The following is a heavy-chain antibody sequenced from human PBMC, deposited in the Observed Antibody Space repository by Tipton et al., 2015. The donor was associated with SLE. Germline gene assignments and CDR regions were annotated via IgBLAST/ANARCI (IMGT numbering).Heavy chain of an antibody. CDR1: GGSISSGSYY. CDR2: IYNSGST. J-gene: IGHJ4*02. CDR3: ARDRGWELPLDY. D-gene: IGHD1-26*01. V-gene: IGHV4-61*09. Sequence: TLSLTCTVSGGSISSGSYYWSWIRQPAGKGLEWIGHIYNSGSTNYNPSLKSRVTISVDTSKNPFSLKLSSVTAADTAVYYCARDRGWELPLDYWGQGTLVTVSS.